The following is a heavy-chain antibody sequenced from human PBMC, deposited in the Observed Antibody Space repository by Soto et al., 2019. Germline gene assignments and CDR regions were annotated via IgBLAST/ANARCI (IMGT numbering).Heavy chain of an antibody. D-gene: IGHD2-21*01. CDR3: ARCPPWIAAFDI. CDR2: TSHTGTT. CDR1: GVSISSDY. V-gene: IGHV4-59*01. J-gene: IGHJ3*02. Sequence: QVQLQESGPGLVKPSETLSLTCTVSGVSISSDYWTWIRQSPGKGLEWIAYTSHTGTTDYNPSLTSRVTISLDTSKNHFSLKLSSVTAADTAVYSCARCPPWIAAFDIWGQGTKVTVSP.